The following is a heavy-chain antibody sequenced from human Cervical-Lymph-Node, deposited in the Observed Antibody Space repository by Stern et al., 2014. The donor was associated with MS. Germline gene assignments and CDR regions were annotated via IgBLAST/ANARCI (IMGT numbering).Heavy chain of an antibody. Sequence: QVQLVQSGAEVKKPGASVKVSCKASGYTFTSYAMHWVRQAPGQRLEWMGWINAGNGNTKYSQKFQGRVTITRDTSASTAYMELSSLRSEDTAVYYCARGAGQQLVSFYWGQGTLVTVSS. V-gene: IGHV1-3*01. J-gene: IGHJ4*02. D-gene: IGHD6-13*01. CDR3: ARGAGQQLVSFY. CDR2: INAGNGNT. CDR1: GYTFTSYA.